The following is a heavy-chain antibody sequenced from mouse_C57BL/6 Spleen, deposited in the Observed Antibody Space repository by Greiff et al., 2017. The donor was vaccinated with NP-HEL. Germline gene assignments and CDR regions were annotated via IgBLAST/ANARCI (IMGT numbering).Heavy chain of an antibody. CDR1: GYAFSSYW. V-gene: IGHV1-80*01. J-gene: IGHJ3*01. CDR3: ASLYEGYSAWFAY. CDR2: IYPGDGDT. D-gene: IGHD2-3*01. Sequence: VHLVESGAELVKPGASVKISCKASGYAFSSYWMNWVKQRPGKGLEWIGQIYPGDGDTNYNGKFKGKATLTADKSSSTAYMQRSSLTSEGSAVYFCASLYEGYSAWFAYWGQGTLVTVSA.